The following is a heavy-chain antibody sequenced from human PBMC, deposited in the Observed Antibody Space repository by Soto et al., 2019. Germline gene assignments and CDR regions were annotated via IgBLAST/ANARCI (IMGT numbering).Heavy chain of an antibody. V-gene: IGHV3-48*02. J-gene: IGHJ6*02. CDR2: ISGSSNTI. D-gene: IGHD3-10*01. CDR1: GFTLSTSS. CDR3: ARGFDLQYGMDV. Sequence: EVQLVESGGGLIQRGGSLRLSCAASGFTLSTSSLNWVRQAPRKGLEWLSYISGSSNTIYYADSVKGRFTISRDNAKNSLYLQMNSLRDEDTAVYFCARGFDLQYGMDVWGQGTMVTVSS.